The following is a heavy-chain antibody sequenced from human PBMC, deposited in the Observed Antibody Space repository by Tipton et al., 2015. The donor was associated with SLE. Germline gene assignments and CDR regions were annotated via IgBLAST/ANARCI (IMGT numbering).Heavy chain of an antibody. V-gene: IGHV4-61*01. D-gene: IGHD1-26*01. CDR3: ARESGGSYEGYYFDS. CDR1: GGSVSSGSYY. J-gene: IGHJ4*02. CDR2: IYHSGST. Sequence: TLSLTCTVSGGSVSSGSYYWSWIRQPPGKGLEWIGYIYHSGSTYYNPSLKSRLTISVDTSKNQFSLSLSSVSAADTAMYYCARESGGSYEGYYFDSWGQGTPVTVSS.